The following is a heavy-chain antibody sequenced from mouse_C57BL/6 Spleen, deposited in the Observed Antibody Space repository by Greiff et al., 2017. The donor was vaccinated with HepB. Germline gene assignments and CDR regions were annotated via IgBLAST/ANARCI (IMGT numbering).Heavy chain of an antibody. Sequence: QVQLKESGPGLVQPSKCLSITCTVSGFSLTSYGVHWVRQSPGKGLEWLGVIWRGGSTDYNAAFMSRLSITKDNSKSQDLFKMNSLQADDTAIYYCAKGRNPPYGYPMDYWGQGTSVTVSS. V-gene: IGHV2-5*01. J-gene: IGHJ4*01. CDR2: IWRGGST. D-gene: IGHD2-2*01. CDR3: AKGRNPPYGYPMDY. CDR1: GFSLTSYG.